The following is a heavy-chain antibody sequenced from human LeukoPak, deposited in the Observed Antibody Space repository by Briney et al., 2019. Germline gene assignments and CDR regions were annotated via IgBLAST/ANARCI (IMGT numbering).Heavy chain of an antibody. J-gene: IGHJ4*02. CDR2: IIPILGIA. CDR3: AKDYRARVHQTLDY. Sequence: SVKVSCKASGGTFSSYAISWVRQAPGQGLEWMGRIIPILGIANYAQKFQGRVTITADKSTSTAYMELSSLRSEDTAVYYCAKDYRARVHQTLDYWGQGTLVTVSS. CDR1: GGTFSSYA. D-gene: IGHD3-16*02. V-gene: IGHV1-69*04.